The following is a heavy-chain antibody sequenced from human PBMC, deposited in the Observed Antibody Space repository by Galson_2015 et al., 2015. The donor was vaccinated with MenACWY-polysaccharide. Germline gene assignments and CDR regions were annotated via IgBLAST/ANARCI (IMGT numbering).Heavy chain of an antibody. D-gene: IGHD2-21*01. CDR1: GYTFSSYD. CDR3: TRIIARKHSFVDS. V-gene: IGHV1-8*01. J-gene: IGHJ4*02. Sequence: SVKVSCKASGYTFSSYDINWVRQARGQGLEWMGWMNPNSGNTGYAQRFQGRVAMTRDTATSTAYMELRMLRYDDTAVYYCTRIIARKHSFVDSWGQGTLGSVS. CDR2: MNPNSGNT.